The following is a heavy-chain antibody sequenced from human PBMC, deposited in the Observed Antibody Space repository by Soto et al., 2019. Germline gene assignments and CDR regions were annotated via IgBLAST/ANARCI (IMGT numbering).Heavy chain of an antibody. CDR2: ISSVGGST. V-gene: IGHV3-23*01. J-gene: IGHJ4*02. Sequence: EVHLLESGGGLVMPGVSLRLSCAGSGFTFSSYAMSWVRQAPGKGLEWVSAISSVGGSTYYADSVKGRFIISRDNSENTLYLRVNSLSAEDTAIYYCTKDRELTYYDLWSGYYAFDSWGQGTLVTVSS. CDR1: GFTFSSYA. D-gene: IGHD3-3*01. CDR3: TKDRELTYYDLWSGYYAFDS.